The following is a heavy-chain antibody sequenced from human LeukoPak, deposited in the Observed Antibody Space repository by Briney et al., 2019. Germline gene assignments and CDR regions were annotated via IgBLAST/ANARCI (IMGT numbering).Heavy chain of an antibody. V-gene: IGHV3-21*05. CDR1: GFTFSTYG. Sequence: PGGSLRLSCAASGFTFSTYGMHWIRQAPGKGLEWVAYISTRSTYTHYGDSVKGRFTVSRDNAKNSLYLQMNSLSGEDTAVYYCARAERDYYYAMDVWGQGTTVIVSS. J-gene: IGHJ6*02. CDR2: ISTRSTYT. CDR3: ARAERDYYYAMDV. D-gene: IGHD1-1*01.